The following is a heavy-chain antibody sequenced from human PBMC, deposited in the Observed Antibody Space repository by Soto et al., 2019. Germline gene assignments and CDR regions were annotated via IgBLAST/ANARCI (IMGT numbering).Heavy chain of an antibody. Sequence: GGSLRLSCAASGFTFSSYSMNWVRQAPGKGLEWVSSISSSSSYIYYADSVKGRFTISRDNAKNSLYLQMNSLRAEDTAGYYCARAQPSITIFGVGPDAFDIWGQGTMVTVSS. CDR3: ARAQPSITIFGVGPDAFDI. J-gene: IGHJ3*02. D-gene: IGHD3-3*01. CDR1: GFTFSSYS. V-gene: IGHV3-21*01. CDR2: ISSSSSYI.